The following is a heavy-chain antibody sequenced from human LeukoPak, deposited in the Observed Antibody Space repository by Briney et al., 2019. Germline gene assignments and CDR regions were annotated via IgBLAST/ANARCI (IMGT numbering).Heavy chain of an antibody. D-gene: IGHD5-24*01. V-gene: IGHV3-21*01. Sequence: GGSLRLSCAASGFTFSSHSMNWVRQAPGKGLEWVSSISSSSSYIYYADSVKGRFTISRDNAKNSLYLQMNSLRAEDTAVYYCARRRDGYNSDDYWGQGTLVTVSS. CDR2: ISSSSSYI. J-gene: IGHJ4*02. CDR1: GFTFSSHS. CDR3: ARRRDGYNSDDY.